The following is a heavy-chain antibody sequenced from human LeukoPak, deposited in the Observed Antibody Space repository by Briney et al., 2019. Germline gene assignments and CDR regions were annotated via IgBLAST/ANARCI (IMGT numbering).Heavy chain of an antibody. CDR1: GFTFSSYA. CDR2: ISGSGGST. V-gene: IGHV3-23*01. Sequence: GGSLSLSCAASGFTFSSYAMSWVRQAPGEGLEWVSAISGSGGSTYYADSVKGRFTISRDNSKNTLYLQMNSLRAEDTAVYYCAKDLTGYYNVDAFDIWGQGTMVTVSS. D-gene: IGHD3-9*01. CDR3: AKDLTGYYNVDAFDI. J-gene: IGHJ3*02.